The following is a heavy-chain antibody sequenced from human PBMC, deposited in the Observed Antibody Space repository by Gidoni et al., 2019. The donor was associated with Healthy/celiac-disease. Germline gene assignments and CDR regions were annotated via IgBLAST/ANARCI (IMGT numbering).Heavy chain of an antibody. J-gene: IGHJ4*02. CDR3: ARTYSSSWYYFDY. CDR2: IFSNDEK. V-gene: IGHV2-26*01. Sequence: QVTLKESGPVLVKPTETLTLTCTVSGFSLSNARMGVSWIRQPPGKALAWLAHIFSNDEKSYSTSLKSRLTISKDTSKSQVVLTMTNMDPVDTATYYCARTYSSSWYYFDYWGQGTLVTVSS. D-gene: IGHD6-13*01. CDR1: GFSLSNARMG.